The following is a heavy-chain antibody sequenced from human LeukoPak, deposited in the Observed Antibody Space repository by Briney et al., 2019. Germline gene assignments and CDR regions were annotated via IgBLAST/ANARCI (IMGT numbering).Heavy chain of an antibody. CDR1: GFTFSSYW. Sequence: GGSLRLSCAASGFTFSSYWMHWVRQAPGKGLVWVSRINSDGSSTSYADSVKGRFTISRDNAKNTLYLQMNSLRAGDTAVYYCARAQGGSGSYWFDYWGQGTLVTVSS. D-gene: IGHD3-10*01. V-gene: IGHV3-74*01. CDR3: ARAQGGSGSYWFDY. J-gene: IGHJ4*02. CDR2: INSDGSST.